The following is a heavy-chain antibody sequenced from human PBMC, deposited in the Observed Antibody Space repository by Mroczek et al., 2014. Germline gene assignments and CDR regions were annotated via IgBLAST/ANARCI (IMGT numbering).Heavy chain of an antibody. Sequence: QVQLQESGPGLVKPSETLSLTCTVSGGSISSYYWSWIRQPPGKGLEWIGYIYYSGSTNYNPSLKSRVTISVDTSKNQFSLKLSSVTAADTAVYYCARVRVVPAAMPLYGMDVWGQGTTVTVSS. V-gene: IGHV4-59*01. D-gene: IGHD2-2*01. J-gene: IGHJ6*02. CDR3: ARVRVVPAAMPLYGMDV. CDR1: GGSISSYY. CDR2: IYYSGST.